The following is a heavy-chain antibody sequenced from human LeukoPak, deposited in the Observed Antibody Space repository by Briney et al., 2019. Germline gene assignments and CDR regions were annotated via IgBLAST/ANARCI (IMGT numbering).Heavy chain of an antibody. Sequence: PSETLSLTCTVSGGSISSYYWSWIRQPPGKGLEWIGYIYYSGSTNYNPSLKSRVTISVDTSKNQFSLKLSSVTAADTAVYYCARAHVWGKGTTVTVSS. CDR1: GGSISSYY. CDR2: IYYSGST. CDR3: ARAHV. V-gene: IGHV4-59*12. J-gene: IGHJ6*04.